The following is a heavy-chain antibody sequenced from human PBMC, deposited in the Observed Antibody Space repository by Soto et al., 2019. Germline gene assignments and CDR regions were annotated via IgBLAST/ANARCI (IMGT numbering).Heavy chain of an antibody. Sequence: QVQLVKSGAEVKKSGASVKVSCKASGYTFTSHDINWVRQATGQGLEWMGWMNPNSGNTGYAQKFKGRVTMTRNTSISMAYMELSSLTSEDTAVYYCARWDYGVYARFVYCGQGTPVTVSS. CDR3: ARWDYGVYARFVY. CDR2: MNPNSGNT. J-gene: IGHJ4*02. D-gene: IGHD4-17*01. V-gene: IGHV1-8*01. CDR1: GYTFTSHD.